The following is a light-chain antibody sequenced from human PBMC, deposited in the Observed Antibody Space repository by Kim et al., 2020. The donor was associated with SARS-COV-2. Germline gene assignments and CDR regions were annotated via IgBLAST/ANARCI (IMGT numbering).Light chain of an antibody. Sequence: GQKFTISCSRRTSNIANNSASWYQQLPGTAPKLLIYDDNKRPSGIPDRFSGSKSGTSATLGITGLQTGDEADYYCGTYDTSLSAGVFGGGTKLTVL. CDR3: GTYDTSLSAGV. V-gene: IGLV1-51*01. CDR1: TSNIANNS. CDR2: DDN. J-gene: IGLJ2*01.